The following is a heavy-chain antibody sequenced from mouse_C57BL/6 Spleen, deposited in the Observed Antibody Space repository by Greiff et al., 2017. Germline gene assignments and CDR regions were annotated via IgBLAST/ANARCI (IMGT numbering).Heavy chain of an antibody. CDR3: AIAPLGYDYDPAWFAY. Sequence: QVHVKQPGADLVKPGASVKVSCKASGYTFTSYWMHWVKQRPGQGLEWIGRIHPSDSDTNYNQKFKGKATLTVDKSSSTAYMQLSSLTSEDSAVYYCAIAPLGYDYDPAWFAYWGQGTLVTVSA. CDR1: GYTFTSYW. J-gene: IGHJ3*01. CDR2: IHPSDSDT. D-gene: IGHD2-4*01. V-gene: IGHV1-74*01.